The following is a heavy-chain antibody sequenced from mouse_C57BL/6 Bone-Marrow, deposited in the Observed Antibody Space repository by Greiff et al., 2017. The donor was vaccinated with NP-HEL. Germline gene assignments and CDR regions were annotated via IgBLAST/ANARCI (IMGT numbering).Heavy chain of an antibody. Sequence: EVKLVESGGGLVQPKGSLKLSCAASGFSFNSYAMNWVRQAPGKGLEWVARIRSKSNNYATYYADSVKDRFTISRDDSESMLYLQMNNLKTEDTAMYYCVRHYYGHWYFDVWGTGTTVTVSS. V-gene: IGHV10-1*01. J-gene: IGHJ1*03. CDR1: GFSFNSYA. CDR2: IRSKSNNYAT. D-gene: IGHD1-2*01. CDR3: VRHYYGHWYFDV.